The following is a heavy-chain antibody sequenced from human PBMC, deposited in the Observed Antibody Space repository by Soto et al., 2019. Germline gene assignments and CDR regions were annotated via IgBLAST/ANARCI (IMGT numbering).Heavy chain of an antibody. CDR3: ARDRPGRGYCSGGSCYSNYYGMDV. J-gene: IGHJ6*02. V-gene: IGHV4-30-4*01. CDR1: GGSISSGDYY. D-gene: IGHD2-15*01. CDR2: IYYSGST. Sequence: SETLSLTCTVSGGSISSGDYYWSWIRQPPGKGLEWIGYIYYSGSTYYNPSLKSRVTISVDTSKDQFSLKLSSVTAADTAVYYCARDRPGRGYCSGGSCYSNYYGMDVWGQGTTVTVSS.